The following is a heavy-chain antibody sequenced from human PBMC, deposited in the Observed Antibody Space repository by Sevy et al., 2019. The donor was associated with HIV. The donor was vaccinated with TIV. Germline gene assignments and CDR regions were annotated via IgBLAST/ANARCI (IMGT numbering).Heavy chain of an antibody. CDR1: GGSVRSDNYY. V-gene: IGHV4-61*01. J-gene: IGHJ6*02. Sequence: SETLSLTCTVSGGSVRSDNYYWSWIRQPPGKGLEWIGYVYYGGSTNYHPSLKSRVTISIDTSKNQFSLKLSSVTAADTAVYYCARGRGTTVTTTLNYYYAMDVWGQGTTVTVSS. CDR2: VYYGGST. D-gene: IGHD4-4*01. CDR3: ARGRGTTVTTTLNYYYAMDV.